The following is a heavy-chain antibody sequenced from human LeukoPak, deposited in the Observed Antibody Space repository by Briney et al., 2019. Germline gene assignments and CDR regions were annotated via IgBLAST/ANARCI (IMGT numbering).Heavy chain of an antibody. V-gene: IGHV1-18*01. CDR1: GYTFTSYG. CDR2: ISAYNGNT. J-gene: IGHJ4*02. CDR3: ARAPQWHWSFDY. Sequence: ASVKVSCKASGYTFTSYGISWVRQAPGQGLEWMGWISAYNGNTNYAQKLQGRVTMTTDTSTSTAYMELSSLRSEDTAVYYCARAPQWHWSFDYWGQGTLVTVSS. D-gene: IGHD6-19*01.